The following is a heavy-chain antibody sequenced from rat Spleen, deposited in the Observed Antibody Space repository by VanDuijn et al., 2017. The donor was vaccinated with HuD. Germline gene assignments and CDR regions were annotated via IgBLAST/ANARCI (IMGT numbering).Heavy chain of an antibody. D-gene: IGHD1-5*01. J-gene: IGHJ2*01. CDR3: ARRRYRYRYDVMDA. CDR2: IPNTGGST. Sequence: EVQLVESDGGLVQPGGSLKLSCAASGFTFSDCYMAWVRQAPTKGLEWIASIPNTGGSTYYADSVKGRFTISRDNVKSTLYLQMNSLRSEDTATYYCARRRYRYRYDVMDAWGQGVMVTVSS. V-gene: IGHV5-22*01. CDR1: GFTFSDCY.